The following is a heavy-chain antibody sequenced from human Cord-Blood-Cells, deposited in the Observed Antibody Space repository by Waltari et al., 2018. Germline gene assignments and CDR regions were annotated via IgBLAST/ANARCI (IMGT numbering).Heavy chain of an antibody. CDR3: AIIAARSNLDY. V-gene: IGHV1-2*06. CDR1: GYTFTGYY. CDR2: SNPNSGVT. D-gene: IGHD6-6*01. Sequence: QVQLVQSGAEGKKPGASVKVSCKASGYTFTGYYMHWVRQAPGQGLEWMGRSNPNSGVTNYAQKFQGRVTMTSDTSISTAYMELSRLRSDDTAVYYCAIIAARSNLDYWGQGTLVTVSS. J-gene: IGHJ4*02.